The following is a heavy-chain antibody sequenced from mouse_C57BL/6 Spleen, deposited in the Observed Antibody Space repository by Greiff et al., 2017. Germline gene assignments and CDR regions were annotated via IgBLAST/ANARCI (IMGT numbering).Heavy chain of an antibody. J-gene: IGHJ3*01. CDR1: GSTFTDYY. Sequence: LQQSGAELVRPGASVKLSCKASGSTFTDYYINWVKQRPGQGLEWIARIYPGSGNTYYIEKFKGKATLTAEKSSSTAYMKLSSLTSDDSAVYFCAREGYYGSSYSWFAYWGQGTLVTVSA. CDR3: AREGYYGSSYSWFAY. CDR2: IYPGSGNT. V-gene: IGHV1-76*01. D-gene: IGHD1-1*01.